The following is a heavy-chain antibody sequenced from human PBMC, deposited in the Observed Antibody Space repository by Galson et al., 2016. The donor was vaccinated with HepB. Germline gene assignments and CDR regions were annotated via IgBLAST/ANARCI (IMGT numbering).Heavy chain of an antibody. CDR1: GYTFTSYY. Sequence: SVKVSCKASGYTFTSYYIYWVRQAPGQGLEWMGVINPSGGSTNYAQKFLGRVTMTTDTSTSTVYMELSILRSEDTAVYYCARAQRRTDSSGWNYFDYWGQGTLVTVSS. CDR2: INPSGGST. D-gene: IGHD6-19*01. J-gene: IGHJ4*02. V-gene: IGHV1-46*01. CDR3: ARAQRRTDSSGWNYFDY.